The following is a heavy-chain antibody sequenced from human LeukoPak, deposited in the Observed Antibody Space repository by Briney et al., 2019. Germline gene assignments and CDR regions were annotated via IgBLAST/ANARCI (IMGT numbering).Heavy chain of an antibody. CDR3: ATRQSRHYDFWSGHYYYYGMDV. CDR2: TYYRSKWYN. CDR1: GDSVSSDSAA. V-gene: IGHV6-1*01. J-gene: IGHJ6*02. Sequence: SQTLSLTCAISGDSVSSDSAAWNWIRQSPSRGLEWLGRTYYRSKWYNDYAVCVKSRITINPDTSKNQFSLQLNSVTPEDTAVYYCATRQSRHYDFWSGHYYYYGMDVWGQGTTVTVSS. D-gene: IGHD3-3*01.